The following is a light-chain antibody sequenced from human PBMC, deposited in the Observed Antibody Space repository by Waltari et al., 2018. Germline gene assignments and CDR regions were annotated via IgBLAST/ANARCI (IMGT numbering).Light chain of an antibody. Sequence: EIVMTQSPATLSVSPGERATLSCRASQGVSSNLAWYQQKPGQAPRLLIYGASTRATGIPARFSGSGSGTEFTLTISSLQSEDFAVYYCQQYNNWPGITFGQGTRLEIK. CDR2: GAS. V-gene: IGKV3-15*01. CDR1: QGVSSN. CDR3: QQYNNWPGIT. J-gene: IGKJ5*01.